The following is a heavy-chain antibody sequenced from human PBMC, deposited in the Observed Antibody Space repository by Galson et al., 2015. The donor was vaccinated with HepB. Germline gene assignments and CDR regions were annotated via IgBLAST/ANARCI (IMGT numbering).Heavy chain of an antibody. CDR2: ISGSGGST. CDR1: GFTFSSYA. J-gene: IGHJ4*02. D-gene: IGHD2-15*01. V-gene: IGHV3-23*01. Sequence: SLRLSCAASGFTFSSYAMSWVRQAPGKGLEWVSAISGSGGSTYYADSVKGRFTISRDNSKNTLYLQMNSLRAEDTAVYYCAKGLLLRGGNFDYWGQGTLVTVSS. CDR3: AKGLLLRGGNFDY.